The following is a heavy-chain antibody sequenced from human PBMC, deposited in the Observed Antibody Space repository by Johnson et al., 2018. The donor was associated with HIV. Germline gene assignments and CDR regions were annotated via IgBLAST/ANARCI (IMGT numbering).Heavy chain of an antibody. CDR3: AKGDRYNWNYVSAFDI. CDR2: ISGSGGST. D-gene: IGHD1-7*01. V-gene: IGHV3-23*04. J-gene: IGHJ3*02. CDR1: GFTFSDHY. Sequence: VQLVESGGGLVKPGGSLRLSCAGSGFTFSDHYMSWVRQAPGKGLEWVSAISGSGGSTYSVDSVKGRFTISRDNSKNTLYLQMNSLRAEDTAVYYCAKGDRYNWNYVSAFDIWGQGTMVTVSS.